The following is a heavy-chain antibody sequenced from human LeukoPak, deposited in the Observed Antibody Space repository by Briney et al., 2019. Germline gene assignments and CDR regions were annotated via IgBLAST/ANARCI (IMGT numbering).Heavy chain of an antibody. CDR3: ARVEEGYGSGRRGNFYYYYMDV. V-gene: IGHV4-4*07. CDR2: IYSSGTT. D-gene: IGHD3-10*01. CDR1: GGSISSYY. J-gene: IGHJ6*03. Sequence: SETLSLTCTVSGGSISSYYWSWIRQPAGKGLEWIGRIYSSGTTTYNPSLKSRVTMSVDTAKNQVSLRLSSVTAADTAVYYCARVEEGYGSGRRGNFYYYYMDVWGKGTTVTISS.